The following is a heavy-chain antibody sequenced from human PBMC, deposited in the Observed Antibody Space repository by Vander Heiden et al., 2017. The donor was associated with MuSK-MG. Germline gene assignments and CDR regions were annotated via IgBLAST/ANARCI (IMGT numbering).Heavy chain of an antibody. Sequence: QITLKESGPTLVKPTQTLTLTCTFSGFSLTSIRVGVGWFRQPTGKAMGWLPLTYWADVNRYSPSLKSRLTIPRYTSKNQVILKMTNMDPLDTATYYCAHFRSPDYVWVSYRPHFDYWGQGALVTVSS. CDR1: GFSLTSIRVG. CDR2: TYWADVN. CDR3: AHFRSPDYVWVSYRPHFDY. V-gene: IGHV2-5*02. J-gene: IGHJ4*02. D-gene: IGHD3-16*02.